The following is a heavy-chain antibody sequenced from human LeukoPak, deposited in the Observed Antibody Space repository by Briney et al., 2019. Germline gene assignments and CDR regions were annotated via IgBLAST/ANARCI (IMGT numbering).Heavy chain of an antibody. D-gene: IGHD6-13*01. V-gene: IGHV3-23*01. Sequence: GGSLRLSCAASGFTFSSYAMSWVRQAPGKGLEWVSAISGSGGSTYYADSVKGRFTISRDNSKNTLYLQMNSLRAEDTAVYYCAKQYSSSCHRPYFDYWGQGTLVTVSS. CDR2: ISGSGGST. J-gene: IGHJ4*02. CDR1: GFTFSSYA. CDR3: AKQYSSSCHRPYFDY.